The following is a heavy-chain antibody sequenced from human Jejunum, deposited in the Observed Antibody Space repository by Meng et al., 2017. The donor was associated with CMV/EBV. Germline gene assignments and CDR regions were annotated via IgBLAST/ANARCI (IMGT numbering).Heavy chain of an antibody. Sequence: AAAGFTVSSDWRHWVRQAPGKGLVWVSRINSDGSSTSYADSVKGRFTISRDNAKNTLYLQMNSLRAEDTAVYYCARRGIRGGGMDVWGQGTTVTVSS. V-gene: IGHV3-74*01. CDR2: INSDGSST. J-gene: IGHJ6*02. D-gene: IGHD1-26*01. CDR3: ARRGIRGGGMDV. CDR1: GFTVSSDW.